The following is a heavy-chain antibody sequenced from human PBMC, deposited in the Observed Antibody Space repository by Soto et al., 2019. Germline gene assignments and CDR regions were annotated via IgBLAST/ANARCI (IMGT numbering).Heavy chain of an antibody. CDR2: ISYDGSNN. D-gene: IGHD3-10*01. J-gene: IGHJ4*02. CDR1: GFTFSSYG. CDR3: AKDRRRRDHPPQSYFDY. Sequence: QVQLVESGGGVVQPGRSLRLSCAASGFTFSSYGMHWVRQAPGKGLEWVVVISYDGSNNYYEDSVKGRFTISRDNSKNTLYLQMNSLRAEDTAVYYCAKDRRRRDHPPQSYFDYWGQGTLVTVSS. V-gene: IGHV3-30*18.